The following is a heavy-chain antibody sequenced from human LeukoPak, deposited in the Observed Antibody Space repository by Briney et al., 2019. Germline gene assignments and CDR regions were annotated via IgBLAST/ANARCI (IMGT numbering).Heavy chain of an antibody. D-gene: IGHD5-12*01. J-gene: IGHJ2*01. CDR1: GGSISRYY. V-gene: IGHV4-4*07. Sequence: RPSATLSLTCTVSGGSISRYYWSWIRPPAGEGLECIGRIYTSGSTNYNPSLKSRVTMSVDTSKNHFSLKLTSVTAADTAVYYCARGTTVATGYWYFDLWGRGTLVTASS. CDR3: ARGTTVATGYWYFDL. CDR2: IYTSGST.